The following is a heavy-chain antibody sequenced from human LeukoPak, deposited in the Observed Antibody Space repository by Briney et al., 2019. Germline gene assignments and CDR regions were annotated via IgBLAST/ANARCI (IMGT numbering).Heavy chain of an antibody. CDR3: ARGVWECSGGSCHSLGY. Sequence: ASVKVSCKASGGTFSSYAISWVRQAPGQGLEWMGGIIPIFGTANYAQKFQGRVTITADESTSTAYMELSSLRSEDTAVYYCARGVWECSGGSCHSLGYWGQGTLVTVSS. V-gene: IGHV1-69*13. D-gene: IGHD2-15*01. J-gene: IGHJ4*02. CDR2: IIPIFGTA. CDR1: GGTFSSYA.